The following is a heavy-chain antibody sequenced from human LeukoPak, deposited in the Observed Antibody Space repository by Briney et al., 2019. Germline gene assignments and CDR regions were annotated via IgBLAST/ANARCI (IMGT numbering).Heavy chain of an antibody. V-gene: IGHV3-30*18. CDR2: LSYDGCNK. D-gene: IGHD3-3*01. CDR3: AKVSVIFGVVYGGSFDY. Sequence: GGGLRLSRAASVFTLLSYGMHGVRPARGRGGEGVAVLSYDGCNKYYTDSVKGRFTISRDNSKNTLYPQMNSLRAEDTAVYYCAKVSVIFGVVYGGSFDYWGQGTLVTVSS. CDR1: VFTLLSYG. J-gene: IGHJ4*02.